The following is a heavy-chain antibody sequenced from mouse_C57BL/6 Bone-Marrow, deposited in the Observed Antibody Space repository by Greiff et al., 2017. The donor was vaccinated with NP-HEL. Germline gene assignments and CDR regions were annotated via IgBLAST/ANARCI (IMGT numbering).Heavy chain of an antibody. CDR1: GFNIKDDY. D-gene: IGHD2-3*01. V-gene: IGHV14-4*01. CDR3: TTLGYFYAMDY. CDR2: IDPENGDT. Sequence: EVKLMESGAELVRPGASVKLSCTASGFNIKDDYMHWVKQRPEQGLEWIGWIDPENGDTEYASKFQGKATITADTSSNTAYLQLSSLTSEDTAVYYCTTLGYFYAMDYWGQGTSVTVSS. J-gene: IGHJ4*01.